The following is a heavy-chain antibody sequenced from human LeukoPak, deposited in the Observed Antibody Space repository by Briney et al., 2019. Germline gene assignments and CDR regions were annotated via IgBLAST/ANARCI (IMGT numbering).Heavy chain of an antibody. Sequence: LETLSLTCTVSGGSISSTSYYWGWIRQPPGKGLEWIGSIYYSGSTFYNPSLKSRVTISIDESKDQFSLTLNSVTAADTAVYYCAGRWALTGEPNWGQGTLVTVSS. CDR3: AGRWALTGEPN. J-gene: IGHJ4*02. CDR2: IYYSGST. D-gene: IGHD7-27*01. V-gene: IGHV4-39*07. CDR1: GGSISSTSYY.